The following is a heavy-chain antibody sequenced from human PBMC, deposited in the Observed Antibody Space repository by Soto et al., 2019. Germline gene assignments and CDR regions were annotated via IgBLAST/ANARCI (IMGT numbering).Heavy chain of an antibody. J-gene: IGHJ4*02. CDR3: AREPNYVDY. CDR1: GYTFTSYG. V-gene: IGHV1-18*01. CDR2: ISAYNGNT. Sequence: QVQLVQSGAEVKKPGASVKVSCKASGYTFTSYGISWVRQAPGQGLEWMGWISAYNGNTKYAQKLQGRDTMTTDTTTSTDDMGLRGLRSDETAVYYCAREPNYVDYRGQGTRVTVSS.